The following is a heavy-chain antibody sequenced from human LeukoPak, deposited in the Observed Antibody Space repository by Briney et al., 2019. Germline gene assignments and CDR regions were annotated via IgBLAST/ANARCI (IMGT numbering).Heavy chain of an antibody. V-gene: IGHV3-64*01. D-gene: IGHD6-13*01. CDR1: GFTFSSYA. J-gene: IGHJ4*02. CDR3: ARAGGEGTAAGTYYVY. CDR2: ISSNGGST. Sequence: GGSLRLSCAASGFTFSSYAMHWGRQAPGKGLEYVSAISSNGGSTYYANSVKGRFTISRDNSKNTLYLQMGSLRAEDMAVYYCARAGGEGTAAGTYYVYWGQGTLVTVSS.